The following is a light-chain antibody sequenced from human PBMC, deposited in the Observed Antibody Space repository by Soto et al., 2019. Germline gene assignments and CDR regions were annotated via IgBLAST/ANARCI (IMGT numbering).Light chain of an antibody. CDR2: WAS. Sequence: DIVMTQSPDSLAVSLGERATINCKSSQSVLYSSNNKNYLAWYQQKPGQPPKLLIYWASTRESGVPDRFSGSGSGTDFTLTISSLQAEDVAVYYCQQYYSTPRGTFGQGTKVEIE. CDR3: QQYYSTPRGT. CDR1: QSVLYSSNNKNY. V-gene: IGKV4-1*01. J-gene: IGKJ1*01.